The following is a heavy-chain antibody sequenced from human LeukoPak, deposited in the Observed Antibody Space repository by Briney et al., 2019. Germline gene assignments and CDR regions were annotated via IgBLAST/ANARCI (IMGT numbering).Heavy chain of an antibody. CDR1: GYSISSGYY. CDR3: ARGPLGYYGTRYYFDY. J-gene: IGHJ4*02. V-gene: IGHV4-38-2*02. D-gene: IGHD3-10*01. CDR2: IYHSGST. Sequence: SETLSLTCTVSGYSISSGYYWGWIRQPPGKGLEWIGSIYHSGSTYYNPSLKSRVTISLDMSKNQFSLELSSMTAADTAVYYCARGPLGYYGTRYYFDYWGQGTLVTVSS.